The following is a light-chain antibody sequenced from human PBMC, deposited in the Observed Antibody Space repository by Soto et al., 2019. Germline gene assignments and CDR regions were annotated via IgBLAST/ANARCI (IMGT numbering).Light chain of an antibody. CDR3: SSFAGSNNGV. V-gene: IGLV2-8*01. Sequence: QSALTQPPSASGSPGQSVTISCTGTSSDVGGYNYVSWYQQYPGKAPKRMIYEVSERPSGVPDRFSGSKSGNTASLTVSGLQAEDEADYYCSSFAGSNNGVFGGGTKVTVL. CDR2: EVS. J-gene: IGLJ3*02. CDR1: SSDVGGYNY.